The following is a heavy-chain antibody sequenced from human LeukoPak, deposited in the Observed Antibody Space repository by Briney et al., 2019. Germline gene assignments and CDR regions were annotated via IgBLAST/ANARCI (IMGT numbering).Heavy chain of an antibody. Sequence: PGGSLRLSCTASGFSFSNHYMRWIRQPPGKGLEWLANINEDGSNKWHLGSVKGRFTVSRDNARNSLYLQMNSLRVEDTAVYYCTRVIVAVPVYFDYFDFWGQGVLVTVSS. CDR3: TRVIVAVPVYFDYFDF. D-gene: IGHD6-19*01. V-gene: IGHV3-7*01. J-gene: IGHJ4*02. CDR2: INEDGSNK. CDR1: GFSFSNHY.